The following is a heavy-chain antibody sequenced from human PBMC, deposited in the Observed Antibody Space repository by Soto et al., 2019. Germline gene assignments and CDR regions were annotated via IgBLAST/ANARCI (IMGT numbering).Heavy chain of an antibody. CDR3: ARGLISGSHYSGGWYYFDS. Sequence: QVQLQQWGAGLLKPSETLSLTCAVYGGSFSGYIWSWIRQTPGKGLQWIGQISHSGSANYNPSRKSRVTLSVHTSNSQFSLELSHVTAADPAVYYCARGLISGSHYSGGWYYFDSWGQGTLVTVSS. CDR1: GGSFSGYI. CDR2: ISHSGSA. J-gene: IGHJ4*02. V-gene: IGHV4-34*01. D-gene: IGHD1-26*01.